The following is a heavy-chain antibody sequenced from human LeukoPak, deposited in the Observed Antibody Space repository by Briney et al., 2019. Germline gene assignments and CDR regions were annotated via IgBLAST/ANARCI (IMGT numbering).Heavy chain of an antibody. CDR3: AKDTSSSWYGPDYYYYYMDV. CDR2: ISWNSGSI. J-gene: IGHJ6*03. Sequence: GGSLRLSCAASGFTFDDYAMHWVRQAPGKGLEWVSGISWNSGSIGYADSVKGRFTISRDNAKNSLYLQMNSLRAEDTALYYCAKDTSSSWYGPDYYYYYMDVWGKGTTVTVSS. D-gene: IGHD6-13*01. V-gene: IGHV3-9*01. CDR1: GFTFDDYA.